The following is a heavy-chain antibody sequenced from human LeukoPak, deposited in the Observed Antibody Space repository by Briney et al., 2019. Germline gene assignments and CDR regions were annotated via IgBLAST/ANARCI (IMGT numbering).Heavy chain of an antibody. CDR3: ARLGLVAIGYYYGMDV. V-gene: IGHV1-69*13. J-gene: IGHJ6*02. CDR1: GGTFSSYA. CDR2: IIPIFGTA. Sequence: ASVKVSCKASGGTFSSYAISWVRQAPGQGLEWMGGIIPIFGTASYAQKFQGRVTITADESTSTAYMELSSLRSEDTAVYYCARLGLVAIGYYYGMDVWGQGTTVTVSS. D-gene: IGHD3-16*01.